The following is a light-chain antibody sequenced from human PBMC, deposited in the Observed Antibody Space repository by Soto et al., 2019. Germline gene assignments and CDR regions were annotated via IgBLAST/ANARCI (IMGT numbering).Light chain of an antibody. Sequence: DIQMTQSPSSLSASVGERVTITCQASDDIDQFLNWYQEKPGEDPKLLIYDASTVAAGVPSRSSATGSGTDFTFTISRLQSEDLGRYYCQQYKNLFTFGPGTKVDF. CDR3: QQYKNLFT. CDR1: DDIDQF. CDR2: DAS. J-gene: IGKJ3*01. V-gene: IGKV1-33*01.